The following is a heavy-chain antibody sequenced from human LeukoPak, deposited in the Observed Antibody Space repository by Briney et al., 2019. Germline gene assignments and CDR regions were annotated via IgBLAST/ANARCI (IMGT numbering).Heavy chain of an antibody. J-gene: IGHJ5*02. V-gene: IGHV4-34*01. D-gene: IGHD3-16*02. CDR2: INHSGST. CDR1: GGSFSGYY. CDR3: ARLSSRIMITFGGVIVTWFDP. Sequence: SETLSLTCAVYGGSFSGYYWSWIRQPPGKGLEWIGEINHSGSTNYNPSLKSRVTISVDTSKNQFSLKLSSVTAADTAVYYCARLSSRIMITFGGVIVTWFDPWGQGTLVTVSS.